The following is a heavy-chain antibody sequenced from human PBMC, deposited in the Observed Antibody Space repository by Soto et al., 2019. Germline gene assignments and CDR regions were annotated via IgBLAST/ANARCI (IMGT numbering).Heavy chain of an antibody. V-gene: IGHV1-18*01. D-gene: IGHD3-16*01. CDR1: GYTFTSYG. CDR2: ISAYNGNT. CDR3: ASHDMITFGGVTAGFDY. Sequence: QVPLVQSGAEVKKPGASVKVSCKASGYTFTSYGISWVRQAPGQGLEWMGWISAYNGNTNYAQKLQGRVTMTTDTSTSTAYMELRSLRSDDTAVYYCASHDMITFGGVTAGFDYWGQGTLVTVSS. J-gene: IGHJ4*02.